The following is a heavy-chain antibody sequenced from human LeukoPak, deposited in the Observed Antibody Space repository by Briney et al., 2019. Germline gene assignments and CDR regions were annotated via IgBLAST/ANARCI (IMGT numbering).Heavy chain of an antibody. CDR1: GGSMSSTKW. CDR3: ATSTVMNHYCSDY. CDR2: IYHSGST. D-gene: IGHD1-14*01. V-gene: IGHV4-4*02. J-gene: IGHJ4*02. Sequence: PSETLSLTCAVSGGSMSSTKWWGWVRQPPGKGLEWIGEIYHSGSTNYNPSLKSRITLSIDKSKNQFSLNLNSVTAADTAVYYCATSTVMNHYCSDYWAQGTLVTVSS.